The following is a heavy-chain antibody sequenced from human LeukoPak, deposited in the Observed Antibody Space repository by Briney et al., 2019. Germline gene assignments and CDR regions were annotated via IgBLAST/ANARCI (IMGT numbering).Heavy chain of an antibody. CDR3: ARGRDYYGSGSYSQQYYFDY. Sequence: GASVKVSSKASGYTFTSYGISWVRQAPGQGLEWMGWISAYNGNTNYAQKLQGRVTMTTDTSTSTAYTELRSLRSDDTAVYYCARGRDYYGSGSYSQQYYFDYWGQGTLVTVSS. CDR2: ISAYNGNT. CDR1: GYTFTSYG. D-gene: IGHD3-10*01. V-gene: IGHV1-18*01. J-gene: IGHJ4*02.